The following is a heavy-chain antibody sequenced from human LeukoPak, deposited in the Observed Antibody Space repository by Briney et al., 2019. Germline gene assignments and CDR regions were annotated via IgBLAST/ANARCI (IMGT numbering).Heavy chain of an antibody. CDR2: VYYSGST. Sequence: SETLSLTCTVSGGSVRSDSYYWSWLRQPPGKGLEWIGYVYYSGSTNYNPSLKSRVTISVDTSKNQFSLKLRSVTAADTAVYYCVREAATDYYDSSGYYRQTEVFDAWGQGTMVTVSS. J-gene: IGHJ3*01. CDR3: VREAATDYYDSSGYYRQTEVFDA. V-gene: IGHV4-61*01. CDR1: GGSVRSDSYY. D-gene: IGHD3-22*01.